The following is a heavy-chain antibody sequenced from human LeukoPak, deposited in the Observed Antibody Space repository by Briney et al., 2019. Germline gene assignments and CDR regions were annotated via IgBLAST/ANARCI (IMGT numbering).Heavy chain of an antibody. CDR3: ARDGLYSSGWFSNSPLMDV. D-gene: IGHD6-19*01. Sequence: GGSLRLSCAASGFTFSSYWMSWVRQAPGKGLEWVANIKQDGSEKYYVDSVKGRFTISRDNAKNSLYLQMNSLRAEDTAVYYCARDGLYSSGWFSNSPLMDVWGQGTTVTVSS. J-gene: IGHJ6*02. CDR1: GFTFSSYW. CDR2: IKQDGSEK. V-gene: IGHV3-7*01.